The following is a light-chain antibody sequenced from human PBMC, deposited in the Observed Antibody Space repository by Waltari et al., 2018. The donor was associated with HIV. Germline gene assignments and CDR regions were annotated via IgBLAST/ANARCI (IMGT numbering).Light chain of an antibody. J-gene: IGLJ3*02. CDR1: SGSIYSHY. CDR2: DSD. V-gene: IGLV6-57*03. CDR3: HSFETGTQV. Sequence: FMLTQPHSMSASPGKTVTISCTRTSGSIYSHYVQWFHQRPGSAPTTVIFDSDRRPSGVPGRCSGSIDKSSNSASLTISGLRPEDEADYYCHSFETGTQVFGGGTKLTVL.